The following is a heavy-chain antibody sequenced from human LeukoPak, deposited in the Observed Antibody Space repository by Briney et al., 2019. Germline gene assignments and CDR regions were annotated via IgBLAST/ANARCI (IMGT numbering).Heavy chain of an antibody. Sequence: GGSLRLSCAASGFTVSSIHMVWVRQAPGKGLEWVAVIWYDESNKYYADSVKGRFTISRDNSKNTLYLQMNSLRAEDTAVYYCARDGYGDLGKNAYYFDYWGQGTLVTVSS. CDR3: ARDGYGDLGKNAYYFDY. D-gene: IGHD4-17*01. V-gene: IGHV3-33*08. J-gene: IGHJ4*02. CDR2: IWYDESNK. CDR1: GFTVSSIH.